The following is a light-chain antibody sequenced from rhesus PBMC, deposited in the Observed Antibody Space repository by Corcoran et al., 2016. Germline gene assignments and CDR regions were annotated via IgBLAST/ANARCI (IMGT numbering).Light chain of an antibody. CDR3: QQYIRGPLT. CDR2: RAA. V-gene: IGKV1-22*01. Sequence: DIQMTQSPSSLSASVGDTVTISCRASQRVMNWLAWDQQKPGKAPKLLIYRAAQLQSGVPSRFSGGGSGTDFTLTLSNLQSEDFAAYFCQQYIRGPLTFGGGTKVDLK. J-gene: IGKJ4*01. CDR1: QRVMNW.